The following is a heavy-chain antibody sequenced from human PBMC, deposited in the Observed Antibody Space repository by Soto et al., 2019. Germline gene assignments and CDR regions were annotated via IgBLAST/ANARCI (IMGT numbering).Heavy chain of an antibody. Sequence: ASVKVSCKVSGYTLTELSMHWVRQAPGKGLEWMGGFDPEDGETIYAQKFQGRVTMTEDTSTDTAYMELSSLRSEDTAVYYCATTYYYGSGSYSSFDYWGQGTLVTVSS. CDR1: GYTLTELS. V-gene: IGHV1-24*01. J-gene: IGHJ4*02. CDR2: FDPEDGET. D-gene: IGHD3-10*01. CDR3: ATTYYYGSGSYSSFDY.